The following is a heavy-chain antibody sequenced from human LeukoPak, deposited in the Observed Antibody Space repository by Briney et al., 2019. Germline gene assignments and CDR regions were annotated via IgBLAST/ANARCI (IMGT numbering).Heavy chain of an antibody. CDR1: GYTLTELS. CDR3: ATGAGYSGYGWGGGAFDI. Sequence: GASVKVSCKVSGYTLTELSMHWVRQAPGKGLEWMGGFDPEDGETIYAQKFQGRVTMTEDTSTDTAYMELSSLRSEDTAVYYCATGAGYSGYGWGGGAFDIWGQGTMVTVSS. D-gene: IGHD5-12*01. V-gene: IGHV1-24*01. J-gene: IGHJ3*02. CDR2: FDPEDGET.